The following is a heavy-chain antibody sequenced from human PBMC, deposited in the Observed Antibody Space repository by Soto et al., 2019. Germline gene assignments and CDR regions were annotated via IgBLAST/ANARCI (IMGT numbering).Heavy chain of an antibody. CDR2: INHSGGT. CDR3: ARGGKEQLVRINYGMDV. D-gene: IGHD1-1*01. CDR1: GGSFSGYY. V-gene: IGHV4-34*01. J-gene: IGHJ6*02. Sequence: QVQLQQWGAGLLKPSETLSLTCAVYGGSFSGYYWSWIRQPPGKGLEWIGEINHSGGTNYNPSLKSRVTISVDTSKNQFSLKLSSVTAADTAVYYCARGGKEQLVRINYGMDVWGQGTTVTVSS.